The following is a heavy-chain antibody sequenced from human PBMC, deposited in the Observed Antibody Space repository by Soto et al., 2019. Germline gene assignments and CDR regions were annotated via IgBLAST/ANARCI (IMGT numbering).Heavy chain of an antibody. CDR3: AHVTSSGRVDY. V-gene: IGHV2-5*02. D-gene: IGHD6-19*01. J-gene: IGHJ4*02. CDR2: IYWDDDK. CDR1: GFSLSTSGVG. Sequence: SGPTLVNPTQTLTLTCTFSGFSLSTSGVGVGWIRQPPGKALEWLALIYWDDDKRYSPSLKIRLTITKDTSKNQVVLTMTNMDPVDTATYYCAHVTSSGRVDYWGQGTLVTVSS.